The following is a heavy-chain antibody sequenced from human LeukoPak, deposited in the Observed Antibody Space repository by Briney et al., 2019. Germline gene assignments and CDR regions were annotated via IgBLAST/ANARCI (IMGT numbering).Heavy chain of an antibody. J-gene: IGHJ4*02. V-gene: IGHV4-30-4*01. CDR2: IYYSGIT. Sequence: PSQTLSLTCSVSGGSISSDDYYWSWIRQPPGKGLEWIGYIYYSGITYYNPSLKSRVTISVDTSKNQFSLKLTSVTAADTAVYYCARDRDGYAYSFDYWGQGTLVTVSS. CDR3: ARDRDGYAYSFDY. D-gene: IGHD5-24*01. CDR1: GGSISSDDYY.